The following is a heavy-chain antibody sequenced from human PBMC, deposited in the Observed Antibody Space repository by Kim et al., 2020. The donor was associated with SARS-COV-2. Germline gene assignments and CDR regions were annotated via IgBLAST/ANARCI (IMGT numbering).Heavy chain of an antibody. D-gene: IGHD1-1*01. V-gene: IGHV3-21*01. CDR2: ISSNSDYI. CDR1: GFTFSTYS. CDR3: VRGGTLRGEGYCYYGLDV. J-gene: IGHJ6*02. Sequence: GGSLRLSCAASGFTFSTYSTNWVRQAPGKGLEWVSSISSNSDYIHYADSVRGRFTISRDNAKNSLYLQMISLGVEDTAVYYCVRGGTLRGEGYCYYGLDVWGQRTAVTVSS.